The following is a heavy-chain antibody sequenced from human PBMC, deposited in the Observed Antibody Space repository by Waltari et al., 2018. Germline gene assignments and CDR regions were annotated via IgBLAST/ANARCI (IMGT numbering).Heavy chain of an antibody. CDR2: IIPIFGTA. J-gene: IGHJ2*01. CDR1: GGIFSNYA. V-gene: IGHV1-69*12. CDR3: ARAQLGHCSGGDCPYWYFDL. Sequence: QVQLVQSGAEVKKPGSSVKVSCKASGGIFSNYAISWVRQAPGQGLEWMGWIIPIFGTAKYAQKFQGRVTITADESTSTAYMEVSSLRAEDTAVYYCARAQLGHCSGGDCPYWYFDLWGRGSLVTVSS. D-gene: IGHD2-15*01.